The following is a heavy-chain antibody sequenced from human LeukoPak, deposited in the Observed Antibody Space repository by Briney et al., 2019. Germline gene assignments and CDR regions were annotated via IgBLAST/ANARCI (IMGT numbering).Heavy chain of an antibody. CDR2: ISGNGNSR. D-gene: IGHD3/OR15-3a*01. CDR3: ARDLDWSFDY. Sequence: GGSLRLSCAASGFTFSSYSMNWVRQAPGKGLEWISCISGNGNSRNYADSVKGRFTISRDNAKNSLYLEMNSLRAEDTAVYYCARDLDWSFDYWGQGTLVTVSS. V-gene: IGHV3-21*01. J-gene: IGHJ4*02. CDR1: GFTFSSYS.